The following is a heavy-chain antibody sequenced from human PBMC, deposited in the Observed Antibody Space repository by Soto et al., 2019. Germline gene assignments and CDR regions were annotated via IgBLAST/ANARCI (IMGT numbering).Heavy chain of an antibody. J-gene: IGHJ6*03. CDR1: GYTFTYRY. CDR3: ARDVCSGGSCYSWSYMDV. D-gene: IGHD2-15*01. V-gene: IGHV1-45*02. CDR2: ITPFSGNT. Sequence: ASVKVSCKASGYTFTYRYLHWVRQAPGQALEWMGIITPFSGNTNYAQKFQDRVTMTRDTSTSTVYMELSSLRSEDTAVYYCARDVCSGGSCYSWSYMDVWGKGTTVTVSS.